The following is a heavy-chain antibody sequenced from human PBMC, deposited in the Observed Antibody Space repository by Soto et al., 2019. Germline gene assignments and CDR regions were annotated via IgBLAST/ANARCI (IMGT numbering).Heavy chain of an antibody. CDR1: GFTLSRYW. V-gene: IGHV3-74*01. CDR3: ARGGSLNWYLDL. Sequence: EVQLVESGGGLVQPGGSLRLSCAASGFTLSRYWMHWVRQAPGKGLVWVSRINSDGSSTSYADSVKGRFTISRDNAKNTLYLQMNSLRAEDTAVYYCARGGSLNWYLDLWGRGTLVTVSS. CDR2: INSDGSST. D-gene: IGHD1-26*01. J-gene: IGHJ2*01.